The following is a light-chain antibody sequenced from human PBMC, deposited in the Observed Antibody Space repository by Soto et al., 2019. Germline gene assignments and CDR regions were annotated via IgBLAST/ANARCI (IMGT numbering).Light chain of an antibody. CDR3: SSYAGSNRGV. CDR1: SSDVGGYNY. CDR2: DVN. J-gene: IGLJ3*02. Sequence: QSVLTQPPSASGSPGQSVTISCTGTSSDVGGYNYVSWYLQHPGKAPKLMIYDVNKRPSGVPDRFSGSKSGNTASLTVSGLQAEDEADYYCSSYAGSNRGVFGGGTKVNVL. V-gene: IGLV2-8*01.